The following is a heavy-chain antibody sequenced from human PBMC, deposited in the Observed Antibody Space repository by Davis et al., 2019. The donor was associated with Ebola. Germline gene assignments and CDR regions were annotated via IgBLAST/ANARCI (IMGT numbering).Heavy chain of an antibody. Sequence: MPSETLSLTCTVSGGSISSSSYYWGWIRQPPGKGLEWIGSIYYSGSTYYNPSLKSRVTISVDTSKNQFSLQLRSVTPEDTAVYYCARDRGFVGYCSDGRCFHYYFDTWGQGTAVTVSS. J-gene: IGHJ5*02. CDR3: ARDRGFVGYCSDGRCFHYYFDT. V-gene: IGHV4-39*02. CDR2: IYYSGST. D-gene: IGHD2-15*01. CDR1: GGSISSSSYY.